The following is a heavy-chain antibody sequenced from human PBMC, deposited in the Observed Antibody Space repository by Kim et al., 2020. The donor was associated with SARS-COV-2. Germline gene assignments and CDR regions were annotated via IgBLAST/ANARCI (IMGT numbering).Heavy chain of an antibody. D-gene: IGHD3-22*01. Sequence: SETLSLTCTVSGGSISSYYWSWIRQPPGKGLEWIGYIYYSGSTNYNPSLKSRVTISVETSKNQFSLKLSSVTAADTAVYYCAGGYYYDSSGYYDYWGQGTLGTVSS. CDR1: GGSISSYY. CDR3: AGGYYYDSSGYYDY. J-gene: IGHJ4*02. CDR2: IYYSGST. V-gene: IGHV4-59*01.